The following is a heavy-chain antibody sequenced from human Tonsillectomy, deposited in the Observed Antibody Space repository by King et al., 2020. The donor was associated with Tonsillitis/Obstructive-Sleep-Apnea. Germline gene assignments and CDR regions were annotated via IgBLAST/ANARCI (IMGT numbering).Heavy chain of an antibody. V-gene: IGHV3-33*01. Sequence: VQLVESGGGVVQPGRSLRLSCAASGFTFSSYGMHWVRQAPGKGLEWVAVIWYDGSNKYYADSVKGRFTISRDNSKNTLYLQMSSLRAEDTAVYYCARETAPVDYYDSSGYIGSDAFDIWGQGTMVTVSS. D-gene: IGHD3-22*01. CDR3: ARETAPVDYYDSSGYIGSDAFDI. CDR1: GFTFSSYG. J-gene: IGHJ3*02. CDR2: IWYDGSNK.